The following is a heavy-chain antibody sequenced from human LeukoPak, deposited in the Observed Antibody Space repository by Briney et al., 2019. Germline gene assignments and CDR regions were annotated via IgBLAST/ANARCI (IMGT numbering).Heavy chain of an antibody. CDR1: GFAFTNYA. CDR3: AKDLR. J-gene: IGHJ4*02. Sequence: GGSLRLSCVASGFAFTNYAMTWVRQAPGKGLEWVSAISGSGGSTYYADSVKGRFIISRDNSKNTLYLQSNSLRAEDTAVYYCAKDLRWGQGTLVTVSS. CDR2: ISGSGGST. V-gene: IGHV3-23*01.